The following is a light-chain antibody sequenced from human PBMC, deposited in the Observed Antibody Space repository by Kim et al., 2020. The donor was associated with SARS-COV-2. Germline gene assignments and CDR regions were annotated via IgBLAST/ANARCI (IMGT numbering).Light chain of an antibody. Sequence: SPGERATLSCRAGQSVSSYLAWYKPKPGQAPRLLIYDASNRATGIPARFSGSGSGTDFTLTISSLEPEDFAVYYCQQRSNWPPPTFGGGTKVDIK. J-gene: IGKJ4*01. CDR1: QSVSSY. CDR2: DAS. CDR3: QQRSNWPPPT. V-gene: IGKV3-11*01.